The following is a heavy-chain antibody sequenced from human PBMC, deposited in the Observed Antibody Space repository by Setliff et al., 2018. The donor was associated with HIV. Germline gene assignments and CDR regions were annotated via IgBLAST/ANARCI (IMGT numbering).Heavy chain of an antibody. V-gene: IGHV1-46*01. Sequence: GASVKVSCKASGYTFTSYYMHWVRQAPGQGLEWMGIINPSSGSTTYAQKFQGRVTMTRDTSTSTVSMELSSLRSEDTAVYYCARDPAPSSSASYFQHWGQGTPVTV. J-gene: IGHJ1*01. CDR3: ARDPAPSSSASYFQH. D-gene: IGHD6-6*01. CDR1: GYTFTSYY. CDR2: INPSSGST.